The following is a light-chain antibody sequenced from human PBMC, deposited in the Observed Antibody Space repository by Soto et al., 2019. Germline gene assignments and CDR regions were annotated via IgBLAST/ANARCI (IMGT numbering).Light chain of an antibody. CDR3: QQYGGSPRT. Sequence: EIVMTQSPGTLSVFPGERVTLSCRASQSVSGYLDWFQQKPGQAPRLVLLRISTRAIGVPARFSGSGSETEFTLTISRLEPEDFAVYYCQQYGGSPRTFGQGTKVEVK. J-gene: IGKJ1*01. CDR2: RIS. V-gene: IGKV3-15*01. CDR1: QSVSGY.